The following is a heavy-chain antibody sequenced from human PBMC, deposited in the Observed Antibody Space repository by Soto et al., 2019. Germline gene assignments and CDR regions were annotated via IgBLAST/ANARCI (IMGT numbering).Heavy chain of an antibody. V-gene: IGHV1-3*01. CDR1: GYSFSTHA. Sequence: EASVKVSCKASGYSFSTHAMHWVRQAPGQGLEWVGWINSVNDHTIYSEKFQGRVTITSDTSATTAYMELSSLRAEDTAVYYCAKCLIADYYDSSGYHYFDYWGQGTLVTVSS. CDR2: INSVNDHT. D-gene: IGHD3-22*01. J-gene: IGHJ4*02. CDR3: AKCLIADYYDSSGYHYFDY.